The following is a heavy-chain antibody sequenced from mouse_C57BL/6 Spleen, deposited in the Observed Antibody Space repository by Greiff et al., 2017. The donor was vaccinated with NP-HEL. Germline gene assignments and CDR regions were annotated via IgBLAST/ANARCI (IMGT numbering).Heavy chain of an antibody. D-gene: IGHD1-1*01. CDR2: IYPGNSDT. V-gene: IGHV1-5*01. J-gene: IGHJ1*03. Sequence: EVQLQQSGTVLARPGASVKMSCKTSGYTFTSYWMHWVKQRPGQGLEWIGAIYPGNSDTSYNQKFKGKAKLTAVTSASTAYMELSSLTNEDSAVYYCTRSNYGSSYEWYFDVWGTGTTVTVSS. CDR1: GYTFTSYW. CDR3: TRSNYGSSYEWYFDV.